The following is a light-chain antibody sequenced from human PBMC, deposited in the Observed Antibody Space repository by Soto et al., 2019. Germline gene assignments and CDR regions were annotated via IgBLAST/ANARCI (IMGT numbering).Light chain of an antibody. Sequence: DIQMTQSPPFLSASVGDRVTINCRASQSISSYLNWYQQRPGGAPNLLVYAASTLQSGVPSRFSGSGSGTDFTLTIDGLQPEDFAIYYCQQSYSNLWTFGQGTKVEV. CDR1: QSISSY. J-gene: IGKJ1*01. CDR2: AAS. V-gene: IGKV1-39*01. CDR3: QQSYSNLWT.